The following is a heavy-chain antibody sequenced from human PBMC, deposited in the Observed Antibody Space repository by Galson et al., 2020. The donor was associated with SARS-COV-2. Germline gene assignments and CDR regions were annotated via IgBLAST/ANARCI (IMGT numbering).Heavy chain of an antibody. V-gene: IGHV3-30*04. CDR1: GFTFSSYA. CDR2: ISYDGSNK. CDR3: ARDGVPGGSGSYFNNWFHP. Sequence: GGSLRLSCAASGFTFSSYAMHWVRQAPGKGLEWVAVISYDGSNKYYADSVKGRFTISRDNSKNTLYLQMNSLRAEDTAVYYCARDGVPGGSGSYFNNWFHPWGQGTLVTVSS. D-gene: IGHD3-10*01. J-gene: IGHJ5*02.